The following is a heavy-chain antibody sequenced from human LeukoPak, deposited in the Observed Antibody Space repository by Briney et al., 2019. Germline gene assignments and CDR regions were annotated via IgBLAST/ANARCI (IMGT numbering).Heavy chain of an antibody. CDR1: GLPFRDYS. D-gene: IGHD3-10*01. CDR3: VRLRRNSDRSYYYYYYDS. CDR2: INPTSTSI. V-gene: IGHV3-21*01. Sequence: PGGPLRLLCVASGLPFRDYSIHWVRRAPAKGLEGVSSINPTSTSIYYAHAVRGRFTISRDNAKSTLYLQMDSLRAEDTAVYYCVRLRRNSDRSYYYYYYDSWGQGILVTVSS. J-gene: IGHJ5*01.